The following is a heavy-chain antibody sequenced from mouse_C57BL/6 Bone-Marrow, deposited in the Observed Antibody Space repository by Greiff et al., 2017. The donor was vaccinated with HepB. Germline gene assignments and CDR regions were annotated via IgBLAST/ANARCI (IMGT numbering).Heavy chain of an antibody. CDR2: ISSGGDYI. D-gene: IGHD1-1*01. J-gene: IGHJ1*03. V-gene: IGHV5-9-1*02. CDR1: GFTFSSYA. CDR3: TRSTYYGSSLWYFDV. Sequence: DVMLVESGEGLVKPGGSLKLSCAASGFTFSSYAMSWVRQTPEKRLEWVAYISSGGDYIYYADTVKGRFTISRDNARNTLYLQMSSLKSEDTAMYYCTRSTYYGSSLWYFDVWGTGTTVTVSS.